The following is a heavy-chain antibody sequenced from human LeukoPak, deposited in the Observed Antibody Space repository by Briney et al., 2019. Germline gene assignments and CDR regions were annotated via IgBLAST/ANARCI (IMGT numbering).Heavy chain of an antibody. CDR2: IYYSGST. CDR3: ARYRGNSDAFDI. CDR1: GGSISSSSYY. V-gene: IGHV4-39*01. D-gene: IGHD4-23*01. Sequence: SETLSLTCTVSGGSISSSSYYWVWLPQPPGKGLEWIGNIYYSGSTYYNPSLKSRVTISVDTSKNQFSLRLSSVTAADTAVYYCARYRGNSDAFDIWGQGTMVTVSS. J-gene: IGHJ3*02.